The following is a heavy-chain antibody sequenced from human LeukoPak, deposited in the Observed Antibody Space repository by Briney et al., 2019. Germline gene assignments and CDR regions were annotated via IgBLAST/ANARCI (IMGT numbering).Heavy chain of an antibody. J-gene: IGHJ6*02. D-gene: IGHD1-26*01. CDR3: AICWWGVGATGSSYYYYGMDV. V-gene: IGHV1-69*13. CDR1: GYMFTSYD. Sequence: SVKVSCKASGYMFTSYDINWVRQATGQGLEWMGGIIPIFGTANYAQKFQGRVTITADESTSTAYMELSSLRSEDTAVYYCAICWWGVGATGSSYYYYGMDVWGQGTTVTVSS. CDR2: IIPIFGTA.